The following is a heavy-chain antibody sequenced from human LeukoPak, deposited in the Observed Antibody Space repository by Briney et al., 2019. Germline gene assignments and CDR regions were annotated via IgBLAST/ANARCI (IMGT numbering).Heavy chain of an antibody. CDR3: AKGRLGVLYYGMDV. Sequence: GGSLRLSCAASGFTFSSHSMSWVRQAPGKGLEWVSALSSRGDDPYYTDSVRGRFTISRDNYKNSLYLQMNSLRDEDTAIYYCAKGRLGVLYYGMDVWGHGTTVAVSS. D-gene: IGHD2-8*01. CDR1: GFTFSSHS. CDR2: LSSRGDDP. V-gene: IGHV3-23*01. J-gene: IGHJ6*02.